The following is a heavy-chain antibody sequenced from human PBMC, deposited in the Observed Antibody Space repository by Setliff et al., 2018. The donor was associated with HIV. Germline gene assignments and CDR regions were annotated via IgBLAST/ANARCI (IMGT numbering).Heavy chain of an antibody. CDR1: GGSISTSSYY. CDR2: IYSSGNT. Sequence: SETLSLTCTASGGSISTSSYYWGWIRQPPGKGLEWIGSIYSSGNTYYSPSLKNRVSMSVDRSRNQFSLKLSSVTAADTAVYYCARLFQWMSYSFDIWGQGTMVTVSS. D-gene: IGHD5-12*01. J-gene: IGHJ3*02. V-gene: IGHV4-39*01. CDR3: ARLFQWMSYSFDI.